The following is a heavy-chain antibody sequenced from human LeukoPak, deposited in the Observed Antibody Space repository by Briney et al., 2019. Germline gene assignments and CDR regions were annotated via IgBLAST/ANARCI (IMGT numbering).Heavy chain of an antibody. Sequence: PSETLSLTCTVSGGSISSSSYYWGWIRQPPGKGLEWIVSIYYSGSTYYNPSLKSRVTISVDTSKNQFSLKLSSVTAADTAVYHCARLPAPYCSSTSCKAYWGQGTLVTVSS. CDR1: GGSISSSSYY. D-gene: IGHD2-2*01. J-gene: IGHJ4*02. V-gene: IGHV4-39*01. CDR2: IYYSGST. CDR3: ARLPAPYCSSTSCKAY.